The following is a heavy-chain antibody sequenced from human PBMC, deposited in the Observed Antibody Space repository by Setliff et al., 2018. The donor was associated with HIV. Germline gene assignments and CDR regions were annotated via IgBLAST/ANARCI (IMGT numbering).Heavy chain of an antibody. CDR3: ARGMDYYDTSGYYQYYFDY. V-gene: IGHV1-2*04. Sequence: ASVKVSCKASGYSFTDYYIHWVLQAPGQGLEWMGWINPKRDGTNYAQKFQGWITMTRDTYISTAYMALSRLRSDDTAVYYCARGMDYYDTSGYYQYYFDYWGQGTLVTVSS. J-gene: IGHJ4*02. CDR1: GYSFTDYY. D-gene: IGHD3-22*01. CDR2: INPKRDGT.